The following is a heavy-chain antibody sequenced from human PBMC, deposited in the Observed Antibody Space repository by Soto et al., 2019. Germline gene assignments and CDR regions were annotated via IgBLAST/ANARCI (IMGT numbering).Heavy chain of an antibody. V-gene: IGHV3-48*02. CDR3: ARDDAFDI. CDR1: GFTFSIYS. Sequence: EVQLVESGGGLVQPGGSLRLSCAASGFTFSIYSMNWVRQAPGKGLEWVSYISTTSTTIYYADSVKGRFTISRDNAKNSLYLQMSSLRDGDTAVYYCARDDAFDIWGQGTMVTVSS. J-gene: IGHJ3*02. CDR2: ISTTSTTI.